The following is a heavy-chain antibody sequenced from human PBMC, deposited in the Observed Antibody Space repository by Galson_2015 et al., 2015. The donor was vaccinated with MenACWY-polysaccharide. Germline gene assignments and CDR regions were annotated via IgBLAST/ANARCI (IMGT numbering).Heavy chain of an antibody. J-gene: IGHJ3*02. CDR3: ARDSSYDFWSGYYRVVDAFDI. Sequence: SLRLSCAASGFTFSSYAMHWVRQAPGKGLEWVAVISYDGSNKYYADSVKGRFTISRDNAKNSLYLQMNSLRAEDTAVYYCARDSSYDFWSGYYRVVDAFDIWGQGTMVTVSS. D-gene: IGHD3-3*01. CDR2: ISYDGSNK. V-gene: IGHV3-30-3*01. CDR1: GFTFSSYA.